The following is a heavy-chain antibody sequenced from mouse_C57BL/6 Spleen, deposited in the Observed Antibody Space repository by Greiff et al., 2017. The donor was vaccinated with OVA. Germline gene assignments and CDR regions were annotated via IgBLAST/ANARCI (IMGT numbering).Heavy chain of an antibody. J-gene: IGHJ4*01. CDR2: IDPANGNT. D-gene: IGHD3-2*02. Sequence: VQLKESVAELVRPGASVKLSCTASGFNIKNTYMHWVKQRPEQGLEWIGRIDPANGNTKYAPKFQGKATITADTSSNTAYLQLSSLTSEDTAIYYCARQLRLQYYAMDYWGQGTSVTVSS. CDR1: GFNIKNTY. V-gene: IGHV14-3*01. CDR3: ARQLRLQYYAMDY.